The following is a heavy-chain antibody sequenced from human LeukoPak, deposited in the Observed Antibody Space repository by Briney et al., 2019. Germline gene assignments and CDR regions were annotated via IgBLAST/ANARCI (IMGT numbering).Heavy chain of an antibody. Sequence: SEALSLTCTISNDSIDTYYWSWIRQPPGKGLEWIGYIYSSGSTSYNPSLKSRVTISVDTSKNQFSLRVSSVTAADTAVYYCARDPSGSNGHDALDIWGQGTMVTVSS. CDR2: IYSSGST. CDR3: ARDPSGSNGHDALDI. V-gene: IGHV4-59*01. D-gene: IGHD1-26*01. J-gene: IGHJ3*02. CDR1: NDSIDTYY.